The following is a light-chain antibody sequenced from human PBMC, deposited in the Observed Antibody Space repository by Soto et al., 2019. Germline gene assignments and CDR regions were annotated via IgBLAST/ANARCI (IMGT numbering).Light chain of an antibody. J-gene: IGKJ1*01. V-gene: IGKV1-39*01. Sequence: DIQMTQSPSSLSASVGDRVTITCRANQSVSGYLNWYRHKPGQAPQLLIYAASSLQSGVPSRFSGSGFGAEFTLTISSLRPEDFGTFYCQQSFRSRTFGQGEKVDIK. CDR1: QSVSGY. CDR3: QQSFRSRT. CDR2: AAS.